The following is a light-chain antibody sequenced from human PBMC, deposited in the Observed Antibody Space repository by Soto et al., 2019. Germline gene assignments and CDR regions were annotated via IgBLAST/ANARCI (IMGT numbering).Light chain of an antibody. V-gene: IGKV3-20*01. CDR3: QQYGSSPWT. Sequence: EIVLTQSPGTLSLSPGERATLSCRASQSVSNNYLAWYQQKPGQAPRLLIYGAYNRATGIPDRFSGSGSGTDFTLTISRLEPEDFAVYYCQQYGSSPWTFGQGTKVDI. CDR1: QSVSNNY. CDR2: GAY. J-gene: IGKJ1*01.